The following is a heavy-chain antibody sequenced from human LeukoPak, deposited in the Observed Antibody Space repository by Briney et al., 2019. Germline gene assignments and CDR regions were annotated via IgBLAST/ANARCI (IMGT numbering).Heavy chain of an antibody. CDR3: AKVNNYYGSGFDY. D-gene: IGHD3-10*01. CDR1: GFTFSSYS. J-gene: IGHJ4*02. Sequence: GGSLRLSCAASGFTFSSYSMNWVRQAPGKGLEWVSSISSSSSYIYYADSVKGRFTISRDNAKNSLYLQMNSLRVEDTALYYCAKVNNYYGSGFDYWGQGTLVTVSS. CDR2: ISSSSSYI. V-gene: IGHV3-21*04.